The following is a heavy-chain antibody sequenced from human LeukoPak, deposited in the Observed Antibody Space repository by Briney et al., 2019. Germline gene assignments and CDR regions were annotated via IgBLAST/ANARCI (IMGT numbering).Heavy chain of an antibody. V-gene: IGHV3-66*01. D-gene: IGHD6-13*01. CDR1: GFTVSTTY. Sequence: GGSLRLSCAASGFTVSTTYMSWVRQAPGKGLEWISAIYSGGSTYYADSVKGRFTISRDNSKNTLYLQMNSLRAEDTAVYYCARWAGYSSTWYGLFDYWGQGTLVTVS. CDR2: IYSGGST. J-gene: IGHJ4*02. CDR3: ARWAGYSSTWYGLFDY.